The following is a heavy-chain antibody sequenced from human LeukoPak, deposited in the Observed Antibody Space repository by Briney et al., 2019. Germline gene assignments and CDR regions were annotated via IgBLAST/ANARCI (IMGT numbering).Heavy chain of an antibody. CDR1: GYTFRQYS. CDR3: ARDYILPLETDNGDGFAI. J-gene: IGHJ3*02. Sequence: GASVKVSCKASGYTFRQYSISWVRQAPGKGLEWMGWVSPSHTTRVYAQQFQGRVTMTADTNTNTVSMELGSLRSDDTAVYFCARDYILPLETDNGDGFAIWGQGTVVSVSS. CDR2: VSPSHTTR. D-gene: IGHD3-3*02. V-gene: IGHV1-18*01.